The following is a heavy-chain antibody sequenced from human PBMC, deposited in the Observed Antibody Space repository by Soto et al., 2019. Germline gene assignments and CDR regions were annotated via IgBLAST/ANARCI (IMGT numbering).Heavy chain of an antibody. D-gene: IGHD3-16*01. CDR2: INPKGDGK. J-gene: IGHJ4*02. Sequence: QVQMVQSGPEVKKPGASVKISCKASEQTITGHYIQWVRQAPGQGLEWMGWINPKGDGKKYAQHFQGRITVTRDTSINTCYMELRALTSDETAVYYCAIVPLSYTNNDYLEYWGQGNLVTVSS. V-gene: IGHV1-2*02. CDR3: AIVPLSYTNNDYLEY. CDR1: EQTITGHY.